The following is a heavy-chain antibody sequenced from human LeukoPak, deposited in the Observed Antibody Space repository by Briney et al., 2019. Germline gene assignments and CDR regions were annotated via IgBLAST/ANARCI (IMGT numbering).Heavy chain of an antibody. Sequence: GGSLRLSCAASGFTFSNYWMHWVRQAPGKGLEWVSYISSSGSTIYYADSVKGRFTISRDNAKNSLYLQMNSLRAEDTAVYYCARDLEKSYYYDSCGYYWDYWGQGTLVTVSS. CDR2: ISSSGSTI. J-gene: IGHJ4*02. V-gene: IGHV3-48*04. CDR3: ARDLEKSYYYDSCGYYWDY. CDR1: GFTFSNYW. D-gene: IGHD3-22*01.